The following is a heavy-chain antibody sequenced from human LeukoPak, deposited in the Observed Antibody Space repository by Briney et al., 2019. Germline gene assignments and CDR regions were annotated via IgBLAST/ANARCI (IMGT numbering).Heavy chain of an antibody. CDR2: ISSSSSYI. V-gene: IGHV3-21*01. D-gene: IGHD6-25*01. J-gene: IGHJ4*02. Sequence: GGSLRLSCAASGFTFSSYAMSWVRQAPGKGLEWVSSISSSSSYIYYADSAKGRFTISRDNAKNSLYLQMNSLRAEDTAVYYCARDPPGATQSASGDYWGQGTLVTVSS. CDR1: GFTFSSYA. CDR3: ARDPPGATQSASGDY.